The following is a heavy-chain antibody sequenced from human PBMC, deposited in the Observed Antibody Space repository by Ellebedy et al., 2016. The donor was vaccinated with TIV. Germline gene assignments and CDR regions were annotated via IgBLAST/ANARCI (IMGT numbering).Heavy chain of an antibody. Sequence: GESLKISXAASGFTFSSYWMSWVRQAPGKGLEWVSYISSSSSTIYYADSVKGRFTISRDNAKNSLYLQMNSLRAEDTAVYYCARYGSGKAWNRFDYWGQGTLVTVSS. V-gene: IGHV3-48*04. CDR3: ARYGSGKAWNRFDY. CDR1: GFTFSSYW. CDR2: ISSSSSTI. J-gene: IGHJ4*02. D-gene: IGHD3-10*01.